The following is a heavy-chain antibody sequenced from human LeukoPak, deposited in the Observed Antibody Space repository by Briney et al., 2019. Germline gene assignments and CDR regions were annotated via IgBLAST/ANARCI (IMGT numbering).Heavy chain of an antibody. J-gene: IGHJ4*02. CDR3: ARALSSGWYDPQDY. V-gene: IGHV1-2*02. CDR2: INPNSGGT. D-gene: IGHD6-19*01. Sequence: ASVKVSCKASGYTFTGYYIHWVRQAPGQGLEWMAWINPNSGGTNYAQKFQGRVTMTRGTSISTAYMELSRLRSDDTAVYYCARALSSGWYDPQDYWGQGTLVTVSS. CDR1: GYTFTGYY.